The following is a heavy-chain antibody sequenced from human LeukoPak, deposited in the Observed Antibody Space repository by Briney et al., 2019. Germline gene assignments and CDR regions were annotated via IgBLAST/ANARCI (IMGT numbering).Heavy chain of an antibody. CDR3: AKGDYYDSSGYYPDY. CDR1: GFTFDDYT. Sequence: GGSLRLSCAASGFTFDDYTMHWVRQAPGKGLEWVSLISWDGSSTYYADFVKGRFTISRDNSKNSLYLQMNSLRTEDTALYYCAKGDYYDSSGYYPDYWGQGTLVTVSS. V-gene: IGHV3-43*01. D-gene: IGHD3-22*01. CDR2: ISWDGSST. J-gene: IGHJ4*02.